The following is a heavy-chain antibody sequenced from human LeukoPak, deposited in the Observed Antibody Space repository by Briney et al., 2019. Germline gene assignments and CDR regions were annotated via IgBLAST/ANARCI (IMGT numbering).Heavy chain of an antibody. V-gene: IGHV4-4*07. CDR2: IYTSGST. J-gene: IGHJ4*02. CDR1: GGSISSYY. D-gene: IGHD1-26*01. Sequence: PSETLSLTCTVSGGSISSYYWSWVRQPAGKGLEWIGRIYTSGSTNYNPSLKSRVTMSVVTSKNQFSLKLPSVSAAAPAFSYCARERGSYFPFDYWGQGTLVTVSS. CDR3: ARERGSYFPFDY.